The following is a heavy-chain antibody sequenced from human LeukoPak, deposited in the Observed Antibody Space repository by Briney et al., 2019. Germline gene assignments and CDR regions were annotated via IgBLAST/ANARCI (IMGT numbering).Heavy chain of an antibody. D-gene: IGHD3-22*01. CDR3: AKIYCYENVI. CDR1: GGSFSRSSYY. V-gene: IGHV4-39*01. CDR2: VYYSGST. Sequence: SETLSLTCTVSGGSFSRSSYYWGWIRQPPGKGLEWIGSVYYSGSTYYNPSLKSRVTLSVDTSKNQFSLKLTSVTAADTAVYYCAKIYCYENVIWGQGSMVTVSS. J-gene: IGHJ3*01.